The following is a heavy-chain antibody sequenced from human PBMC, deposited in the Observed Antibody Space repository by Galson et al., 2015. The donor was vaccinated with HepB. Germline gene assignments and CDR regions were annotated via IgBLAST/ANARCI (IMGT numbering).Heavy chain of an antibody. Sequence: SETLSLTCAVYGGSFGTYYWAWIRQPPGKGLEWIGEVRHNGNTYYKASLKSRVTVSLDTSKSQFSLRLKSMTAADAAIYYCARGVVQWTTWRYWFDSWGQGTLVTVSS. CDR1: GGSFGTYY. CDR3: ARGVVQWTTWRYWFDS. J-gene: IGHJ5*01. CDR2: VRHNGNT. V-gene: IGHV4-34*01. D-gene: IGHD1-26*01.